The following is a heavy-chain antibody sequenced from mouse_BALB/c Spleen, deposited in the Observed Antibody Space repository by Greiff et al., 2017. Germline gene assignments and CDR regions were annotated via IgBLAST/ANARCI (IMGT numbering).Heavy chain of an antibody. D-gene: IGHD2-1*01. Sequence: EVQLVESGGGLVQPGGSRKLSCAASGFTFSSYAMSWVRQTPEKRLEWVASISSGGSTYYPDSVKGRFTISRDNARNILYLQMSSLRSEDTAMYYCAKGNSWFAYWGQGTLVTVSA. CDR2: ISSGGST. CDR1: GFTFSSYA. J-gene: IGHJ3*01. V-gene: IGHV5-6-5*01. CDR3: AKGNSWFAY.